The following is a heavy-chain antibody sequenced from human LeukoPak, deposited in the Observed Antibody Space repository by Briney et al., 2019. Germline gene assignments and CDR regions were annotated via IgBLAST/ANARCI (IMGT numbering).Heavy chain of an antibody. V-gene: IGHV3-48*03. Sequence: GGSLRLSCAASGFTFSSYAMSWVRQAPGKGLEWVSYISSSGSTIYYADSVKGRFTISRDNAKNSLFLQMNSLRAEDTAVYYCARETGTGGYFDYWGQGTLVTVSS. J-gene: IGHJ4*02. CDR1: GFTFSSYA. CDR2: ISSSGSTI. CDR3: ARETGTGGYFDY. D-gene: IGHD1-7*01.